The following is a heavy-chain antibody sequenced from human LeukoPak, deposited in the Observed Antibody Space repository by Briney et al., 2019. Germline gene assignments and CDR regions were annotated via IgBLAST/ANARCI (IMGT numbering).Heavy chain of an antibody. CDR1: GFTFSSYS. V-gene: IGHV3-21*04. J-gene: IGHJ4*02. CDR3: AKQLGYCSDGSCYFPY. Sequence: GGSLRLSCAASGFTFSSYSMNWVRQAPGKGLEWVSSISSSGSYIYYADSVQGRFTISRDNSKSTLCLQMNSLRAEDTAVYYCAKQLGYCSDGSCYFPYWGQGTLVTVSS. D-gene: IGHD2-15*01. CDR2: ISSSGSYI.